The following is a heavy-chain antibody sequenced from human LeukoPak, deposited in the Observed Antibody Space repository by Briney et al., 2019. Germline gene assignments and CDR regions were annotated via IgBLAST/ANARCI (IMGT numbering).Heavy chain of an antibody. CDR3: ARERRYFDWLFKKYNWFDP. D-gene: IGHD3-9*01. V-gene: IGHV4-34*01. CDR1: GGSFSGYY. Sequence: SETLSLTCAVYGGSFSGYYWSWIRQPPGKGLEWIGEINHSGSTNYNPSLKSRVTISVDTSKNQFSLKLSSVTAADTAVYYCARERRYFDWLFKKYNWFDPWGQGTLVTVSS. J-gene: IGHJ5*02. CDR2: INHSGST.